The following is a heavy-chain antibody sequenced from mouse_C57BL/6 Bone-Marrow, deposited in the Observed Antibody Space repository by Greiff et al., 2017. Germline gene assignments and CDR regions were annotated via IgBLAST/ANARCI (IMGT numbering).Heavy chain of an antibody. J-gene: IGHJ2*01. CDR2: IYPGDGDT. D-gene: IGHD2-1*01. Sequence: LEESGAELVKPGASVKISCKASGYAFSSYWMNWVKQRPGKGLEWIGQIYPGDGDTNYNGKFKGKATLTADKSSSTAYMQLSSLTSEYSAVYFCARKRGGNYVYYFDYWGQGTTRTVSS. V-gene: IGHV1-80*01. CDR1: GYAFSSYW. CDR3: ARKRGGNYVYYFDY.